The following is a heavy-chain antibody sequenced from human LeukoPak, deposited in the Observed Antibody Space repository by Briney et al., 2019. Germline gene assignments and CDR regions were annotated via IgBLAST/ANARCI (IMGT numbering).Heavy chain of an antibody. Sequence: PGGSLRLSCAASGFTFDDYAMHWVRQAPGKGLEWVSLISGDGGSTYYADSVKGRFTISRDNAKNSLYLQMNSLRAEDTAVYYCARAFLYYFDSSGYYRAFDIWGQGTMVTVSS. V-gene: IGHV3-43*02. D-gene: IGHD3-22*01. J-gene: IGHJ3*02. CDR2: ISGDGGST. CDR3: ARAFLYYFDSSGYYRAFDI. CDR1: GFTFDDYA.